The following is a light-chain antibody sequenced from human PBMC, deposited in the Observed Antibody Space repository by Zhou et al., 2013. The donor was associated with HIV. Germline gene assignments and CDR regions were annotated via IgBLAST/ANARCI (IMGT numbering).Light chain of an antibody. Sequence: EIVLTQSPATLSLSPGERATLSCTASQSVRSYLAWYQQKPGQAPRLLIFDASNRATGIPARFSGSGSGTEFTLTISRLAPEDFAVYYCQQYGGSPMYTFGQGTKLEI. CDR1: QSVRSY. V-gene: IGKV3-11*01. CDR3: QQYGGSPMYT. CDR2: DAS. J-gene: IGKJ2*01.